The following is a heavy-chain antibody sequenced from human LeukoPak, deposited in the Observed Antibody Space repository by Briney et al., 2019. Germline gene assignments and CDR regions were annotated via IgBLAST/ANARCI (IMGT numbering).Heavy chain of an antibody. J-gene: IGHJ6*02. D-gene: IGHD6-19*01. CDR3: ARGGSGWYHYYYYGMDV. CDR2: ISAYNGNT. Sequence: ASVKVSCKASGYIYTNYGISWVRQSPGQGLEWRGWISAYNGNTNYAQKLQGRVTMTTDTSTSTAYMELRSLRSDDTAVYYCARGGSGWYHYYYYGMDVWGQGTTVTVSS. V-gene: IGHV1-18*01. CDR1: GYIYTNYG.